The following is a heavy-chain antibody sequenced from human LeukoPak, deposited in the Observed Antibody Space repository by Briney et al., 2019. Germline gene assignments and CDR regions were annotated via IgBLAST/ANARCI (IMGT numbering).Heavy chain of an antibody. Sequence: SETLSLTCTVSGGSISSYYWSWIRQPPGKGLEWIGYIYYSGSTNYNPSLKSRVTISVDTSKNQFSLKLSSVTAADTAVYYCARGGGIAVASVDPWGQGTLVTVSS. CDR2: IYYSGST. CDR1: GGSISSYY. CDR3: ARGGGIAVASVDP. J-gene: IGHJ5*02. V-gene: IGHV4-59*01. D-gene: IGHD6-19*01.